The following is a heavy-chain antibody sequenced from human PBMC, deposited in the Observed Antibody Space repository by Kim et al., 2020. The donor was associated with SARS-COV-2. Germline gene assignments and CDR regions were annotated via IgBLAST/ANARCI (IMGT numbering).Heavy chain of an antibody. CDR2: ISYDGSNK. D-gene: IGHD5-18*01. V-gene: IGHV3-30*18. Sequence: GGSLRLSCAASGFTFSSYGMHWVRQAPGKGLEWVAVISYDGSNKYYADSVKGRFTISRDNSKNTLYLQMNSLRAEDTAVYYCAKEEGIQLWSNYYYYYGMDVWGQGTTVTVSS. J-gene: IGHJ6*02. CDR3: AKEEGIQLWSNYYYYYGMDV. CDR1: GFTFSSYG.